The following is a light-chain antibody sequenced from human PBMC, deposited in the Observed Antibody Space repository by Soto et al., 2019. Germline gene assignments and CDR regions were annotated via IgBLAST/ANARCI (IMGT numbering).Light chain of an antibody. V-gene: IGKV3-20*01. CDR3: QQYGSSPPIT. CDR1: QSVSSNY. CDR2: GAS. J-gene: IGKJ5*01. Sequence: EIVLTQSPGTLSLSPGERASLSCRASQSVSSNYLAWYQQKSGQAPSLLIYGASSRATGIPDRLSGSGSGTDFTLTISRLEPEDFAVYYCQQYGSSPPITFGQGTRLEIK.